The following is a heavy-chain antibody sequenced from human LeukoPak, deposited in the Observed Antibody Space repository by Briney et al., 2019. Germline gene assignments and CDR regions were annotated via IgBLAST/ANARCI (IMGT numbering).Heavy chain of an antibody. Sequence: GGSLRLSCAASGFTVSSNYMSWVRQAPGKGLEWVSVIYSGGSTYYADSVKGRFTISRDNSKNTLYLQMNSLRAEDTAVYYCARANRRGAFDYWGQGTLVTVSS. V-gene: IGHV3-53*01. CDR1: GFTVSSNY. CDR2: IYSGGST. CDR3: ARANRRGAFDY. J-gene: IGHJ4*02. D-gene: IGHD3-10*01.